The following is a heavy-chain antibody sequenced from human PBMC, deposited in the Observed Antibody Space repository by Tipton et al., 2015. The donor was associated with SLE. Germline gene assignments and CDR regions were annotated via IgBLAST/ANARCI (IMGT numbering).Heavy chain of an antibody. Sequence: QSGAEVKKPGASVKVSCKASGGTFSSYAISWVRQAPGQGLEWMGGIIPIFGTANYAQKFQGRVTITADESTSTAYMELSSLRSEDTAVYYCARELLVAARPGWFDPWGQGTLVTVSS. CDR3: ARELLVAARPGWFDP. J-gene: IGHJ5*02. CDR2: IIPIFGTA. D-gene: IGHD6-6*01. CDR1: GGTFSSYA. V-gene: IGHV1-69*13.